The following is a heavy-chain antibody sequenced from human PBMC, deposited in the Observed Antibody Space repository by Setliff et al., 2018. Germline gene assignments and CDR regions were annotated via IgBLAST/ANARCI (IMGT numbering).Heavy chain of an antibody. V-gene: IGHV1-69*13. Sequence: GASVKVSCKTSRGTFSNYAISWVRQAPGQGLEWMGGTTPIFTTANYAQKFQGRVTITADESTSTAYMELSSLKSEDTAVYYCARSPFPVDTVMVTTFDSWGQGTLGTVS. J-gene: IGHJ4*02. D-gene: IGHD5-18*01. CDR3: ARSPFPVDTVMVTTFDS. CDR2: TTPIFTTA. CDR1: RGTFSNYA.